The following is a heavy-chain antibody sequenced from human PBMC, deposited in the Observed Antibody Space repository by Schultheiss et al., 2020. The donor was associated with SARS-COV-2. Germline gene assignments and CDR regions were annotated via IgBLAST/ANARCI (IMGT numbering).Heavy chain of an antibody. Sequence: GESLKISCAASGFTFSSYAMSWVRQAPGKGLEWVANIKQDGSEKYYVDSVKGRFTISRDNAKNSLYLQMNSLRAEDTAVYYCARTTGYYYGMDVWGQGTTVTVSS. D-gene: IGHD4-11*01. V-gene: IGHV3-7*01. CDR3: ARTTGYYYGMDV. CDR2: IKQDGSEK. J-gene: IGHJ6*02. CDR1: GFTFSSYA.